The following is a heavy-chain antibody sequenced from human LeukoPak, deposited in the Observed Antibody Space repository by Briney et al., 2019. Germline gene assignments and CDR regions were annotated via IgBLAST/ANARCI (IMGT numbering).Heavy chain of an antibody. CDR2: IYYSGST. CDR3: ARYDSSGTLDY. D-gene: IGHD3-22*01. CDR1: GGSISSYY. J-gene: IGHJ4*02. Sequence: PSETLSLTCTVSGGSISSYYWSWIRQPPGKGLEWIGYIYYSGSTNYNPSLKSRVTISVDRSKNQFSLKLSSVTAADTAVYYCARYDSSGTLDYWGQGTLVTVSS. V-gene: IGHV4-59*12.